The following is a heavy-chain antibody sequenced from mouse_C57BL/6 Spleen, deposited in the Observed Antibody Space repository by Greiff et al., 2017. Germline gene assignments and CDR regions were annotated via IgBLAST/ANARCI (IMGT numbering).Heavy chain of an antibody. Sequence: QVQLQQPGAELVMPGASVKLSCKASGYTFTSYWMHWVKQRPGQGLEWIGEIDPSDSYTNYNQKFKGKSTLTVDKSSSTAYMQLSSLTSEDSAVYYCARWWTDWDYFDYWGQGTTLTVSS. CDR3: ARWWTDWDYFDY. V-gene: IGHV1-69*01. D-gene: IGHD1-1*02. J-gene: IGHJ2*01. CDR2: IDPSDSYT. CDR1: GYTFTSYW.